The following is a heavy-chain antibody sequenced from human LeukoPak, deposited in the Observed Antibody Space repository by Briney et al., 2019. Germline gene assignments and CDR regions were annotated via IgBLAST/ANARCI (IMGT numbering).Heavy chain of an antibody. D-gene: IGHD1-26*01. Sequence: PSETLSLTCTVSGGSISSSSYYWGWIRQPPGKGLEWIGSIYHSGSTYYNPSLKSRVTISVDTSKNQFSLKLSSVTAADTAVYYCARVSGSYGGYDYWGQGTLVTVSS. CDR3: ARVSGSYGGYDY. CDR1: GGSISSSSYY. J-gene: IGHJ4*02. CDR2: IYHSGST. V-gene: IGHV4-39*07.